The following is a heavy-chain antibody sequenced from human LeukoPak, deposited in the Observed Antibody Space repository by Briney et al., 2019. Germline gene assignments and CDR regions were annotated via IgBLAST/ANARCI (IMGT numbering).Heavy chain of an antibody. CDR1: GFTVSSSY. J-gene: IGHJ5*01. CDR3: ARCLRLGFVELFDC. Sequence: GGSLRLSCAASGFTVSSSYMSRVRQAPGKGLEWVSVIYSGGSTYYADSVKGRFTIFRDNSKNTLYLQMNSLRAEDTAVYYFARCLRLGFVELFDCCVQGTLVTVS. D-gene: IGHD3-10*01. V-gene: IGHV3-66*02. CDR2: IYSGGST.